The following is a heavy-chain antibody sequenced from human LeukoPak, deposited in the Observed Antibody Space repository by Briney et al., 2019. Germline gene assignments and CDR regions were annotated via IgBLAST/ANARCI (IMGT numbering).Heavy chain of an antibody. J-gene: IGHJ4*02. CDR3: TRVIVAVPGYFDYFDF. CDR2: ISSNTAYI. Sequence: GGSLRLSCAASGFTFRSYTMNWVRQAPGKGLEWVSSISSNTAYIYYADSLRGRFTISRDNAGNSLFLEMNSLRVEDTAVYYCTRVIVAVPGYFDYFDFWGQGALVTVSS. D-gene: IGHD6-19*01. V-gene: IGHV3-21*06. CDR1: GFTFRSYT.